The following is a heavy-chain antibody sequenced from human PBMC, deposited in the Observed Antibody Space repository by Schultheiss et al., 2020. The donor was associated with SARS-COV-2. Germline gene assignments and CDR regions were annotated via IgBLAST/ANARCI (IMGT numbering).Heavy chain of an antibody. CDR1: GFTFSSYA. CDR2: ISYDGRNK. Sequence: GGSLRLSCAASGFTFSSYAMHWVRQAPGKGLEWVAVISYDGRNKYYADSVKGRFTISRDNSKNTLYLQMNSLRTEDTAVYYCARAQVITLDYWGQGTLVTVSS. J-gene: IGHJ4*02. D-gene: IGHD3-16*01. V-gene: IGHV3-30*01. CDR3: ARAQVITLDY.